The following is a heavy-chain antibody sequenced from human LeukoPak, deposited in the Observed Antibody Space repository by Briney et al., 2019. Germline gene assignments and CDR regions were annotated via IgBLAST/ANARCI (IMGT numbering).Heavy chain of an antibody. CDR3: AASIAAAGLDAFDI. Sequence: TGGSLRLSCAASGFTFSSYSMNWVRQAPGKGLEWIGEIYHSGSTNYNPSLKSRVTISVDKSKNQFSLKLSSVTAADTAVYYCAASIAAAGLDAFDIWGQGTMVTVSS. V-gene: IGHV4-4*02. CDR2: IYHSGST. J-gene: IGHJ3*02. CDR1: GFTFSSYSM. D-gene: IGHD6-13*01.